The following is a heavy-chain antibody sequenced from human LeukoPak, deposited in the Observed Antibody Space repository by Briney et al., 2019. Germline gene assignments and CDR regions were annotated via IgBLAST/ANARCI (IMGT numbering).Heavy chain of an antibody. D-gene: IGHD3-10*01. CDR1: GGSFSGYY. CDR3: ARAYYYGSGSYYYH. V-gene: IGHV4-34*01. Sequence: PSETLSLTCAVYGGSFSGYYWSWIRQPPGKGLEWIGEINHSGSTNYNPSLKSRVTISVDTSKNQFSLKLSSVTAADTAVYYCARAYYYGSGSYYYHWGQGTLVTVSS. J-gene: IGHJ5*02. CDR2: INHSGST.